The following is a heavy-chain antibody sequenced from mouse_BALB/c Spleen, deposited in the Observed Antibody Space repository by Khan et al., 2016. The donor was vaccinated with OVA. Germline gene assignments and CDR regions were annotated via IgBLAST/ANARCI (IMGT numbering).Heavy chain of an antibody. CDR1: GYAFTNYL. J-gene: IGHJ3*01. CDR3: TRGGFGGFAY. Sequence: VQLQESGAELVRPGTSVKVSCKASGYAFTNYLIEWVKQRPGQGLEWIGVINPGSGGTNYNEKFKGKATLTADKSSSTAYMQLSSLTSDVSAVSFCTRGGFGGFAYWGQGTLVTVSA. D-gene: IGHD3-1*01. CDR2: INPGSGGT. V-gene: IGHV1-54*01.